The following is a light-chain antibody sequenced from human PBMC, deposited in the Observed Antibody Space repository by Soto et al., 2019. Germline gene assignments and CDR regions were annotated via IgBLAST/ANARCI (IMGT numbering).Light chain of an antibody. CDR2: DAF. V-gene: IGKV3-11*01. CDR1: QSLSSY. Sequence: EMVVTQSPATLSVSPGARATLSCRASQSLSSYLAWYQHRPGQVPRLLISDAFNRATGVPARFSGSGSGTDFTLTIDNVEPEDSAVYFCQQRNKWPLTFGGGTKVDIK. CDR3: QQRNKWPLT. J-gene: IGKJ4*02.